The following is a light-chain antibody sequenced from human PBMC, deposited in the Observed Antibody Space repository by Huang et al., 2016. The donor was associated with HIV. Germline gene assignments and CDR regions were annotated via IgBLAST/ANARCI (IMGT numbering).Light chain of an antibody. CDR2: LGS. CDR1: QSLLHSNGPSY. CDR3: MQGLQTWT. J-gene: IGKJ1*01. Sequence: DIVMVKSPASLSVTPGEAASITCRSSQSLLHSNGPSYLDWYWQKPGQSPQLLIYLGSTRAAGVPDRFSGSGSGTDFTLRINRVETGDVGVYYCMQGLQTWTFGQGTKVEI. V-gene: IGKV2-28*01.